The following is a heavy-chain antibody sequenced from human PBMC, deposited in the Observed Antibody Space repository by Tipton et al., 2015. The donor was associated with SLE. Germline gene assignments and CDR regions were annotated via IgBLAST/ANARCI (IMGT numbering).Heavy chain of an antibody. D-gene: IGHD6-19*01. Sequence: TLSLTCTVSGGSVSSGSYYWSWIRQPPGKGLEWIGYIYYSGSTNYNPSLKSRVTISVDTSKNQFSLKLSSVTAADTAVYYCARDVYSSGWYLDGADGAFDIWGQGTMVTVSS. CDR2: IYYSGST. CDR3: ARDVYSSGWYLDGADGAFDI. V-gene: IGHV4-61*01. CDR1: GGSVSSGSYY. J-gene: IGHJ3*02.